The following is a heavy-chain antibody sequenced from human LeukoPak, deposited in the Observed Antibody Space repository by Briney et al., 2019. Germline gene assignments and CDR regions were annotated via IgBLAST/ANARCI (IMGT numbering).Heavy chain of an antibody. CDR3: AREWITGTGIDY. CDR2: VSAYNGNT. J-gene: IGHJ4*02. Sequence: ASVRVSCKASGYTFTSYGISWVRQAPGQGLEWMGWVSAYNGNTNYAQKLQGRVTMTTDTSTRTAYMELRSLRSDDTAVYYCAREWITGTGIDYWGQGTLVTVSS. D-gene: IGHD1-20*01. CDR1: GYTFTSYG. V-gene: IGHV1-18*01.